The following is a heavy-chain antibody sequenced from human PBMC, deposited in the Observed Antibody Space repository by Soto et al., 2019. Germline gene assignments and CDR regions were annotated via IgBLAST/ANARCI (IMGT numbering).Heavy chain of an antibody. V-gene: IGHV3-66*01. CDR3: AKVGMRRTSNFDY. Sequence: GGSLRLSCAASGFTVSSNYMSWVRQAPGKGLEWVSVIYSGGSTYYADSVKGRFTISRDNSKNTLYLQMNSLRAEDTAVYYCAKVGMRRTSNFDYWGQGTLVTVSS. J-gene: IGHJ4*02. CDR1: GFTVSSNY. D-gene: IGHD6-13*01. CDR2: IYSGGST.